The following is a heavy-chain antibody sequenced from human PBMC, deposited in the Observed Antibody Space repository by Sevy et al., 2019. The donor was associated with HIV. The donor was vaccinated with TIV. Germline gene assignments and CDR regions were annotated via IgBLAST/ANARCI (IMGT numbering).Heavy chain of an antibody. J-gene: IGHJ6*02. CDR2: IKQDGSEK. CDR1: GFTFSSYW. Sequence: GGSLRLSCAASGFTFSSYWMSWVRQAPGKGLEWVANIKQDGSEKYYVDSVKGRFTISRDNAKKSLYLELNSLRDEDTAVYYCAKGTLVVPAVIYYYYGMDVWGQGTTVTVSS. CDR3: AKGTLVVPAVIYYYYGMDV. V-gene: IGHV3-7*03. D-gene: IGHD2-2*02.